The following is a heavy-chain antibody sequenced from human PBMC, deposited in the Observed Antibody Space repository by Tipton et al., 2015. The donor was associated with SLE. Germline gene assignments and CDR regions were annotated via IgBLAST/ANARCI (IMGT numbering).Heavy chain of an antibody. V-gene: IGHV3-9*01. Sequence: SLRLSCAASGFTFDDYAMHWVRQAPGKGLEWVSGISWNSGSIGYADSVKGRFTISRDNAKNSLYLQMNSLRAEDTALYYCAKGPRPGYYYYGMDVWGQGTTVTVSS. CDR3: AKGPRPGYYYYGMDV. CDR1: GFTFDDYA. CDR2: ISWNSGSI. D-gene: IGHD1-14*01. J-gene: IGHJ6*02.